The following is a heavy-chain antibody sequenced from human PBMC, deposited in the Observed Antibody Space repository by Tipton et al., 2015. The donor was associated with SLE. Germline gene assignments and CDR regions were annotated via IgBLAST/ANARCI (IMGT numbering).Heavy chain of an antibody. J-gene: IGHJ4*02. CDR2: INHTGGT. D-gene: IGHD1-26*01. V-gene: IGHV4-34*01. Sequence: TLSLTCAVYGGSFSDYYWSWIRQTPGEGLEWIGEINHTGGTNYNPSLESRVTMSVDTSKNQFSLKLSSVTAADTAMYYCARGGMLSGSYSTLDYWGQGTLVTVSS. CDR1: GGSFSDYY. CDR3: ARGGMLSGSYSTLDY.